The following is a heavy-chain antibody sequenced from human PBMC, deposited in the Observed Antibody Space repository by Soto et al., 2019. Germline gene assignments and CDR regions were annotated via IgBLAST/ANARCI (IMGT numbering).Heavy chain of an antibody. D-gene: IGHD3-9*01. CDR2: ISGSGGST. Sequence: ALRLSCAASGFTFSSYAMTWVRQAPGKGLEWVSTISGSGGSTYYADSVKGRFTISRDNSKNTLYLQMNSLRAEDTAVYYCAKGNYDILTGSLGFFDSWGQGALVTVSS. CDR3: AKGNYDILTGSLGFFDS. CDR1: GFTFSSYA. J-gene: IGHJ4*02. V-gene: IGHV3-23*01.